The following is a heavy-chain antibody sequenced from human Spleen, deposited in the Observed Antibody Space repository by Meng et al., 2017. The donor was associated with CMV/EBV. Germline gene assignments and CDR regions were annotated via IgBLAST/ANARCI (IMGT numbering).Heavy chain of an antibody. Sequence: QVTLPESGPGLVTPAQPLSLTCTVSGRSISSGDSYWSWIRQPPGKGLEWIGYIYYSGSTYYNPSLKSRVTISVDTSKNQFSLKLSSVTAADTAVYYCARGGYYDSSGAPRFDYWGQGTLVTVSS. V-gene: IGHV4-30-4*08. CDR3: ARGGYYDSSGAPRFDY. D-gene: IGHD3-22*01. CDR1: GRSISSGDSY. CDR2: IYYSGST. J-gene: IGHJ4*02.